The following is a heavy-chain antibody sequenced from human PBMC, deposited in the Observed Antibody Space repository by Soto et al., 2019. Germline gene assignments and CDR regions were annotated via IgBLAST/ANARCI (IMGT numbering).Heavy chain of an antibody. V-gene: IGHV3-21*01. CDR1: GFTFSSYS. D-gene: IGHD3-3*01. CDR2: ISSSSSYI. Sequence: EVQLVESGGGLVKPGGSLRLSCAASGFTFSSYSMNWVRQAPGKGLEWVSSISSSSSYIYYADSVKGRFTISRDNAKNSLYLQMNSLRAADTAVYYCARSRSGYEFDYWGQGTLVTVSS. CDR3: ARSRSGYEFDY. J-gene: IGHJ4*02.